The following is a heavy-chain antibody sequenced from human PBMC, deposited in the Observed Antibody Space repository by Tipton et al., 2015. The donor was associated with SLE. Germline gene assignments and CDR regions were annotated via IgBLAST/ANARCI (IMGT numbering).Heavy chain of an antibody. V-gene: IGHV4-39*07. CDR2: IYYSGST. CDR3: ARAGVTIFGVVEAGYYYMYV. D-gene: IGHD3-3*01. J-gene: IGHJ6*03. CDR1: GGSISSSSYY. Sequence: TLSLTCTVSGGSISSSSYYWGWIRQPPGKGLEWIGSIYYSGSTYYNPSLKSRVTISVDTSKNQFSLKLSSVTAADTAVYYCARAGVTIFGVVEAGYYYMYVWGKGTTVTVSS.